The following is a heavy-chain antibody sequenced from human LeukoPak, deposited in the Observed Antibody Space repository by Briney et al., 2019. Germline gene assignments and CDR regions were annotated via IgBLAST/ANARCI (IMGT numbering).Heavy chain of an antibody. CDR3: ARTLGYSSSWYKGNWFDP. CDR2: IYPGDSDT. D-gene: IGHD6-13*01. J-gene: IGHJ5*02. V-gene: IGHV5-51*01. CDR1: GYSFTSYW. Sequence: GESLEISCKGSGYSFTSYWIGWVRQMPGKGLEWMGIIYPGDSDTRYSPSFQGQVTISADKSISTAYLQWSSLKASDTAMYYCARTLGYSSSWYKGNWFDPWGQGTLVTVPS.